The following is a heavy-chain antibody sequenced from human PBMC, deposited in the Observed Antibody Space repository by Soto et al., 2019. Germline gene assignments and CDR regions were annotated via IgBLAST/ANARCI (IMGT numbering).Heavy chain of an antibody. D-gene: IGHD3-3*01. J-gene: IGHJ4*02. V-gene: IGHV1-8*01. Sequence: GASVKVSCKASGYTFTSYNINWVRQAPGQGLEWVAGSTSNSGNSDYAQKFQGRLTVTRDTSISTAYMELSSLRSDDTAVYYCVLLGVFDHWGPGXLVTVYS. CDR2: STSNSGNS. CDR3: VLLGVFDH. CDR1: GYTFTSYN.